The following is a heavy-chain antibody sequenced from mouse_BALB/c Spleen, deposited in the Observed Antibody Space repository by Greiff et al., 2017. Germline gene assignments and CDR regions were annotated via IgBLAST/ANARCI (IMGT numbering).Heavy chain of an antibody. CDR2: IDPANGNT. CDR1: GFNIKDTY. Sequence: VHVKQSGAELVKPGASVKLSCTASGFNIKDTYMHWVKQRPEQGLEWIGRIDPANGNTKYDPKFQGKATITADTSSNTAYLQLSSLTSEDTAVYYCAPGAFAYWGQGTLVTVSA. D-gene: IGHD4-1*01. V-gene: IGHV14-3*02. J-gene: IGHJ3*01. CDR3: APGAFAY.